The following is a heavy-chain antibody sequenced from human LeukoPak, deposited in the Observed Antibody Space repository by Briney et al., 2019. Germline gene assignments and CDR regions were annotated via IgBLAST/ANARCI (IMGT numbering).Heavy chain of an antibody. Sequence: QPGGSLRLSCAASGFTFNNHWMSWVRQAPGKGLEWVANLKLNGTEKNYVDSVKGRFTISRDNAKNSLYLQMNSLRAEDTAVYYCARGGISFDIVVVPAAIPGGDYWGQGTLVTVSS. D-gene: IGHD2-2*01. V-gene: IGHV3-7*01. J-gene: IGHJ4*02. CDR1: GFTFNNHW. CDR3: ARGGISFDIVVVPAAIPGGDY. CDR2: LKLNGTEK.